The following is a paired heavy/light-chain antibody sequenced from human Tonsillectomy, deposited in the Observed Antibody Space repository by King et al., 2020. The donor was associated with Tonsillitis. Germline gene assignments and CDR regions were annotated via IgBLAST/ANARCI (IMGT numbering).Heavy chain of an antibody. CDR3: ARDSVEHQRCSITSCYPFV. V-gene: IGHV1-69*01. D-gene: IGHD2-2*01. J-gene: IGHJ6*02. CDR2: IIPIIGRT. Sequence: QVQLVQSGAEVKKPGSSVKVSCKASGGTFSRYAISWVRRAPGQGLEWMGSIIPIIGRTNYAQKLQGRVTITADEFTSTVYMELNSLTSEDTAVYYCARDSVEHQRCSITSCYPFVWGQGTTVTVSS. CDR1: GGTFSRYA.
Light chain of an antibody. J-gene: IGLJ3*02. CDR3: GTWDNTLSAWV. CDR1: SPNIGSHY. Sequence: QSVLTQPPSVSAAPGQKVTISCSGSSPNIGSHYVSWYQHLPGTAPKVVIYENDQRPSGIPDRFSGSKSGTSATLGITGLQTGDEADYFCGTWDNTLSAWVFGGGTKMTVL. V-gene: IGLV1-51*02. CDR2: END.